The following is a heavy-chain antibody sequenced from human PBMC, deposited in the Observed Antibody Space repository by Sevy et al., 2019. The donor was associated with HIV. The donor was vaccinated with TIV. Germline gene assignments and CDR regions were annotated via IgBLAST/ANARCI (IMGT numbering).Heavy chain of an antibody. D-gene: IGHD2-21*01. CDR3: AKDRYIVVVIASPRWFDP. Sequence: GGSLRLSCAASGFTFSSYAMSWVRQAPGKGLEWVSAISGSGGSTYYAHSVKGRFTISRDNSKNTLYLQMNSLRAEDTAVYYCAKDRYIVVVIASPRWFDPWGQGTLVTVSS. CDR1: GFTFSSYA. CDR2: ISGSGGST. V-gene: IGHV3-23*01. J-gene: IGHJ5*02.